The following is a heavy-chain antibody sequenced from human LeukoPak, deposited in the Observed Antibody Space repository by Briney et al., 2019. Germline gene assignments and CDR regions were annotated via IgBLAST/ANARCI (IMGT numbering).Heavy chain of an antibody. Sequence: PGGSLRLSCAASGFTFDDYAMHWVRQAPGKGLEWVSGISWNSGSIGYADSVKGRFTISRDNAKNSLYLQMNSLRAEDTALYYCTREVSGSLYFDYWGQGSLVTVSS. V-gene: IGHV3-9*01. CDR1: GFTFDDYA. CDR3: TREVSGSLYFDY. D-gene: IGHD1-26*01. J-gene: IGHJ4*02. CDR2: ISWNSGSI.